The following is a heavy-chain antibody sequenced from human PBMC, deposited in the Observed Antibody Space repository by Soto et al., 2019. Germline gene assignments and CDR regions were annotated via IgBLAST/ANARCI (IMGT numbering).Heavy chain of an antibody. J-gene: IGHJ3*02. D-gene: IGHD1-26*01. CDR3: ARERSGSLDAFDI. CDR1: GGSISSYY. CDR2: IYYSGST. V-gene: IGHV4-59*01. Sequence: SETLSLTCTVSGGSISSYYWSWIRQPPGKGLEWIGYIYYSGSTNYNPSLKSRVTLSVDTSKNQFSLKLSSVTAADTAVYYCARERSGSLDAFDIWGQGTMVT.